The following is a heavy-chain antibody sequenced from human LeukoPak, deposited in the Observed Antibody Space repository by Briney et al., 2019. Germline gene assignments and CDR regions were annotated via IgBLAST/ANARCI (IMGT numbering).Heavy chain of an antibody. D-gene: IGHD1-26*01. CDR2: IYYSGST. V-gene: IGHV4-59*08. CDR3: ARPDPWQLPNSNWFDP. CDR1: GGSISSYY. J-gene: IGHJ5*02. Sequence: SETLSLTCTVSGGSISSYYWSWIRQPPGKGLEWIGYIYYSGSTNYNPSLKSRVTISVDTSKNQFSLKLSSVTAADTAVYYCARPDPWQLPNSNWFDPWGQGTLVTVSS.